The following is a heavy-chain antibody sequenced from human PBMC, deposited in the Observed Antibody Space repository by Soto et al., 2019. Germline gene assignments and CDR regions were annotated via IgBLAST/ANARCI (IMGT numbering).Heavy chain of an antibody. CDR3: ASRGERDYYDTSGYE. CDR1: GGTFSNYA. CDR2: IIPIFGTT. Sequence: QVQLVQSGAEVKKPGSSVKVSCKASGGTFSNYALSWVRQAPGQGLEWMGDIIPIFGTTNNAQKFQGRVTITADEATSTAYMELSSLRSEDTAVYYWASRGERDYYDTSGYEWGQGTLVTVSS. D-gene: IGHD3-22*01. J-gene: IGHJ1*01. V-gene: IGHV1-69*12.